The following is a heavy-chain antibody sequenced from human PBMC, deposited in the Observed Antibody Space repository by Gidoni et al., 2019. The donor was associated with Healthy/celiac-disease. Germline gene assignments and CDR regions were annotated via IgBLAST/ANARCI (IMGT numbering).Heavy chain of an antibody. Sequence: QMQLVQSGPEVKKPGTSVKVSCKASGFTFTSSAVQWVRQARGQRLEWIGWIVVCSGHTNYAQKFQERVTITRDMSTSTAYMELSSLRSEDTAVYYCAADRSCSSTSCYSGMDVWGKGTTVTVSS. CDR3: AADRSCSSTSCYSGMDV. D-gene: IGHD2-2*01. V-gene: IGHV1-58*01. CDR2: IVVCSGHT. CDR1: GFTFTSSA. J-gene: IGHJ6*04.